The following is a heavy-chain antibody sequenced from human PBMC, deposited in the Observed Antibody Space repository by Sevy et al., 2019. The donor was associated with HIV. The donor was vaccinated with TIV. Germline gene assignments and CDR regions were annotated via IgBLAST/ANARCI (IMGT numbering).Heavy chain of an antibody. V-gene: IGHV1-2*06. CDR2: TNPNSGGT. D-gene: IGHD3-10*01. CDR3: TRGRLWFSDYYFDY. CDR1: GYTVTGYY. Sequence: ASVKVSCKASGYTVTGYYMHWVRQAPGQGLEWMGRTNPNSGGTNYAQKFQGRVTMTRDTSISTAYMELSRLRSDDTAVYYCTRGRLWFSDYYFDYWGQGTLVTVSS. J-gene: IGHJ4*02.